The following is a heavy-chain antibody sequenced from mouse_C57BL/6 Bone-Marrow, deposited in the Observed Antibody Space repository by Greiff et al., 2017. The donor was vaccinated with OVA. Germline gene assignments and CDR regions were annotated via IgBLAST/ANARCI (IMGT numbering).Heavy chain of an antibody. CDR1: GFNIKNTY. Sequence: EVMLVESVAELVRPGASVKLSCTASGFNIKNTYMHWVKQRPEQGLEWIGRIDPANGNTKYAPKFQGKATITADTSSNTAYLQLSSLTSEDTAIYYCARAFYGNCSLAYWGQGTLVTVSA. V-gene: IGHV14-3*01. CDR2: IDPANGNT. CDR3: ARAFYGNCSLAY. D-gene: IGHD2-10*01. J-gene: IGHJ3*01.